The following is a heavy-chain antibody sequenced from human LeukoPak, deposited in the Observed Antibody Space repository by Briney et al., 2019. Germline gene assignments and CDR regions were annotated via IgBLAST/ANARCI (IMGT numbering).Heavy chain of an antibody. CDR2: IIGSGRTT. CDR3: AKKEGDTYFSWYMDV. D-gene: IGHD2-21*01. V-gene: IGHV3-23*01. Sequence: GGSLRLSCAASGFTFRGFAMSWVRQAPGKGLEWVSGIIGSGRTTFYADSVKGRFTISRDNSKNTLYLQMNSLRAEDTAIYYCAKKEGDTYFSWYMDVWGKGITVTVSS. J-gene: IGHJ6*03. CDR1: GFTFRGFA.